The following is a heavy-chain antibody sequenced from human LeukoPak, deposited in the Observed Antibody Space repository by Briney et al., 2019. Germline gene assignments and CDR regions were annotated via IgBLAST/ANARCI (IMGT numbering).Heavy chain of an antibody. Sequence: GGSLRLSCAASGFTFSDYYMSWIRQAPGKGLEWVSYISSSGSTIYYADSVKGRFTISRDNAKNSLYLQMNSLRAEDTAVYYCARPRGLGYCSGGSCYPTDFDYWGQGTLVTVSS. J-gene: IGHJ4*02. V-gene: IGHV3-11*04. CDR1: GFTFSDYY. CDR3: ARPRGLGYCSGGSCYPTDFDY. CDR2: ISSSGSTI. D-gene: IGHD2-15*01.